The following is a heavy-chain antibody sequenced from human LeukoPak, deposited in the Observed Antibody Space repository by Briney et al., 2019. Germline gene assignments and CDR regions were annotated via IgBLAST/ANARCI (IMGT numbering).Heavy chain of an antibody. CDR2: ISYDGSNK. J-gene: IGHJ6*03. CDR3: AKDWSIAAAGNPYYYYYMDV. V-gene: IGHV3-30*04. Sequence: GGSLRLSCAASGFTFSSYAMHWVRQAQGKGLEWVAVISYDGSNKYYADSVKGRFTISRDNSKNTLYLQMNSLRAEDTAVYYCAKDWSIAAAGNPYYYYYMDVWGKGTTVTVSS. CDR1: GFTFSSYA. D-gene: IGHD6-13*01.